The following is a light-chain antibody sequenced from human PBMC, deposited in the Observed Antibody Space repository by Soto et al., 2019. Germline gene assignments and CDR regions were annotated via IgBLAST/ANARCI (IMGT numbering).Light chain of an antibody. J-gene: IGLJ7*01. Sequence: QSALTQSPSASGTPGQRVTISCSGSSSNIGSNTVNWYQQVPGTAPRLLIYSTNLRPSGVPDRFSGSKSGTSASLAISGLQSEDEADYYCAAWDDSLSGPVFGGGTQLTVL. CDR1: SSNIGSNT. V-gene: IGLV1-44*01. CDR3: AAWDDSLSGPV. CDR2: STN.